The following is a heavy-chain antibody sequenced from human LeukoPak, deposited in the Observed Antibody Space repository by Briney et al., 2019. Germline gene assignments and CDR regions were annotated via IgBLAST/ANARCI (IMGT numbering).Heavy chain of an antibody. Sequence: PGRSLRLSCAASGFTFSSYSMNWVRQAPGKGLEWVSSISSSSSYIYYADSVKGRFTISRDNAKNSLYLQMNSLRAEDTAVYYCARDDYYDSSGPDYWGQGTLVTVSS. CDR2: ISSSSSYI. CDR3: ARDDYYDSSGPDY. D-gene: IGHD3-22*01. V-gene: IGHV3-21*01. J-gene: IGHJ4*02. CDR1: GFTFSSYS.